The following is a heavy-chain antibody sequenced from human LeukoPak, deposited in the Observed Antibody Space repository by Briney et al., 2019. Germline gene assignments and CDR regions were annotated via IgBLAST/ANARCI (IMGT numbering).Heavy chain of an antibody. CDR3: ARELIAAAEGYYYYGMDV. V-gene: IGHV1-2*02. D-gene: IGHD6-13*01. Sequence: ASVKVSCKASGYTFTGYYMHWVRQAPGQGLEWMGWINPNSGGTNYAQKFQGRVTMTRDTSISTAYMELSRLRCDDTAVYYCARELIAAAEGYYYYGMDVWGQGTTVTVSS. CDR1: GYTFTGYY. J-gene: IGHJ6*02. CDR2: INPNSGGT.